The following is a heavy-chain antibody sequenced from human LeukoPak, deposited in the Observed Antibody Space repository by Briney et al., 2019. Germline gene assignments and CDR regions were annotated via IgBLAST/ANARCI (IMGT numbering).Heavy chain of an antibody. CDR1: GGSISSGGYS. D-gene: IGHD6-13*01. J-gene: IGHJ6*02. CDR2: IYHSGST. CDR3: ARGGAAADWYYYGMDV. Sequence: SETLSLTCAVSGGSISSGGYSWSWIGQPPGKGLEWIGYIYHSGSTYYNPSLKSRVTISVDRSKNQFSLKLSSVTAADTAVYYCARGGAAADWYYYGMDVWGQGTTVTVSS. V-gene: IGHV4-30-2*01.